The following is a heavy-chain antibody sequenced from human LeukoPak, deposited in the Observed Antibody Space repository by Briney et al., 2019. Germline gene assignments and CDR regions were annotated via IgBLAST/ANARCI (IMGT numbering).Heavy chain of an antibody. Sequence: PGGSRRLSCLTSGFTLSTNAMSWVRQAPGKGLEWISGISGSGASTYYADSVKGRFTISRDDSRNTLYLQMNSLRGDDTAVYYCAKDVGKWESLHFFDYWGQGTLVTVSS. CDR2: ISGSGAST. J-gene: IGHJ4*02. CDR1: GFTLSTNA. CDR3: AKDVGKWESLHFFDY. V-gene: IGHV3-23*01. D-gene: IGHD1-26*01.